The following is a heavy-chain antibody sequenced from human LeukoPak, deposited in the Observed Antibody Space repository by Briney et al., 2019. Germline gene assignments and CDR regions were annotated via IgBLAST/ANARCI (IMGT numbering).Heavy chain of an antibody. CDR3: AKVGLWFVSNQAFDY. Sequence: PGGSLRLSCAASGFTFSSYAMSWVRQAPGKGLEWVSAISGSGGSTYYADSVKGRFTISRDNSKNTLYLQMNSLRAEDTAVYYCAKVGLWFVSNQAFDYWGQGTLVTVSS. CDR1: GFTFSSYA. D-gene: IGHD3-10*01. V-gene: IGHV3-23*01. CDR2: ISGSGGST. J-gene: IGHJ4*02.